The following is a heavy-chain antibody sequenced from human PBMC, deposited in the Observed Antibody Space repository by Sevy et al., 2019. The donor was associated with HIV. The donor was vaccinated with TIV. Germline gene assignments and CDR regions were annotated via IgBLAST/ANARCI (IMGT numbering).Heavy chain of an antibody. J-gene: IGHJ6*02. Sequence: GGSLRLSCAASGFTFSSYAMHWVRQAPGKGLEWVAVISYDGSNKYYADSVKGRFTISRDNSKNTLYLQMNSLRAEDTAVYYCARDHDSSGYYDGMDVWGQGTMVTVSS. CDR3: ARDHDSSGYYDGMDV. D-gene: IGHD3-22*01. CDR1: GFTFSSYA. CDR2: ISYDGSNK. V-gene: IGHV3-30-3*01.